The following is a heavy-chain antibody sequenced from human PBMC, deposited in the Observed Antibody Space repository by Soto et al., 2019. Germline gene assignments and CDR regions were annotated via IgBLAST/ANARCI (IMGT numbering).Heavy chain of an antibody. Sequence: LSLTFAISGDSVSSNSAAWNWIRQSPSRGLEWLGRTYYRSTWYNDYAVAVKSGITINPETSKNQFSLQLNSVTPEDTAVYYCARVELCIAAAMACYGMDVWGQGTTVTVSS. D-gene: IGHD6-13*01. V-gene: IGHV6-1*01. CDR2: TYYRSTWYN. CDR3: ARVELCIAAAMACYGMDV. CDR1: GDSVSSNSAA. J-gene: IGHJ6*02.